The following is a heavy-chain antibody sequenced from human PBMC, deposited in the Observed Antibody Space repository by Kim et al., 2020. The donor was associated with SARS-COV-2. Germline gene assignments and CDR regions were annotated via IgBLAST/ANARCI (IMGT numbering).Heavy chain of an antibody. J-gene: IGHJ6*02. CDR3: ARDYQLPNNYYYYGMDV. D-gene: IGHD2-2*01. V-gene: IGHV5-10-1*01. CDR2: IDPSDSYT. Sequence: GESLKISCKGSGYSFTSYWISWVRQMPGKGLEWMGRIDPSDSYTNYSPSFQGHVTISADKSISTAYLQWSSLKASDTAMYYCARDYQLPNNYYYYGMDVWGQGTTVTVSS. CDR1: GYSFTSYW.